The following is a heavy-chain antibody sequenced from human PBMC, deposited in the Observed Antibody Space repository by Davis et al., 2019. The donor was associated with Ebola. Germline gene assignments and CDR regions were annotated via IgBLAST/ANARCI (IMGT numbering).Heavy chain of an antibody. D-gene: IGHD3-10*02. CDR2: INANTGGT. CDR1: GFTFTAYY. CDR3: ARVSGPATIFPVGDALDT. Sequence: AASVKVSCKTSGFTFTAYYMHWVRQAPGQGLEWMGRINANTGGTNYAQNFQGRVTMTRDTSITTAYMELTRLTSDDTAVYYCARVSGPATIFPVGDALDTWGQGTMVTVSS. J-gene: IGHJ3*02. V-gene: IGHV1-2*06.